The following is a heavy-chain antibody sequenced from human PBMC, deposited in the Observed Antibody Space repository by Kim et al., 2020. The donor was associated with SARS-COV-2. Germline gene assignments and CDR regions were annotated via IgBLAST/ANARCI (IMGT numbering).Heavy chain of an antibody. Sequence: GGSLRLSRAASGFTFSSYAMSWVRQAPGKGLEWVSAISGSVGSTYYADSVKGRFTISRDNSKNTLYLQMNSLRAEDTAVYYCAKDEKYQLPGEYFDYWGQGTLVTVSS. J-gene: IGHJ4*02. CDR2: ISGSVGST. V-gene: IGHV3-23*01. CDR1: GFTFSSYA. D-gene: IGHD2-2*01. CDR3: AKDEKYQLPGEYFDY.